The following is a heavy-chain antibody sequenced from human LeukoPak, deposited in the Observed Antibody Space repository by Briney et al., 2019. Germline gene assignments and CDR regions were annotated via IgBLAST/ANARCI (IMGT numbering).Heavy chain of an antibody. CDR2: IYSSGNT. J-gene: IGHJ4*02. D-gene: IGHD4-17*01. V-gene: IGHV4-4*07. Sequence: SETLSLTCTVSGTSIYSYHWGWIRQPAGKGLEWIGRIYSSGNTNYNPSLKSRVTMSVDTSENQFSLKVTSVTAADTAVYYYARDPYGVEGKNYFDYWGQGTLVTVSS. CDR1: GTSIYSYH. CDR3: ARDPYGVEGKNYFDY.